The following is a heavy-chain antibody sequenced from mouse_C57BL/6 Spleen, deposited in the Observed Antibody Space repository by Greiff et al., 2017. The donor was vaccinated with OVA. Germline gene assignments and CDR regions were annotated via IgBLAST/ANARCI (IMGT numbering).Heavy chain of an antibody. V-gene: IGHV5-16*02. CDR2: INDDGSST. D-gene: IGHD2-3*01. J-gene: IGHJ3*01. CDR3: ARRIYDGSFAY. CDR1: GFTFSDYY. Sequence: EVQVVESGGGLVQPGSSVKLSCTASGFTFSDYYMAWVRQVPEKGLEWVANINDDGSSTYYLDSLKSRFNISRDNAKNILYLQMSSLKSEDTATYSCARRIYDGSFAYWGQGTLVTVSA.